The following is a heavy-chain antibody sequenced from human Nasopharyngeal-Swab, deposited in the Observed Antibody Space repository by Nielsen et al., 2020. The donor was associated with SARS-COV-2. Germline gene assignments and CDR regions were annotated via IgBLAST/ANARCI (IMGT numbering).Heavy chain of an antibody. CDR3: ARSSGIAAVGNAFDI. CDR2: INPNSGGT. Sequence: ASVKVSCKASGYTFTGYYMHWVRQAPGQGLEWMGWINPNSGGTNYAQKFQGRVTMTRDTSISTAYMELSRLRSDDTAVYYCARSSGIAAVGNAFDIWGQGTMVTVSS. V-gene: IGHV1-2*02. CDR1: GYTFTGYY. D-gene: IGHD6-13*01. J-gene: IGHJ3*02.